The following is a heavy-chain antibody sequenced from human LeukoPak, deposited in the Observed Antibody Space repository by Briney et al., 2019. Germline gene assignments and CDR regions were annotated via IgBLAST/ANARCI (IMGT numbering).Heavy chain of an antibody. J-gene: IGHJ5*02. CDR2: INPNSGGT. CDR3: ARDRRGYSYVTNWFDP. V-gene: IGHV1-2*02. Sequence: ASVKVSCKASGYTFTGYYMHWVRQAPGQGLEWMGWINPNSGGTNYAQKFQGRVTMTRDTSISTAYMELSRLRSDDTAVYYRARDRRGYSYVTNWFDPWGQGTLVTVSS. CDR1: GYTFTGYY. D-gene: IGHD5-18*01.